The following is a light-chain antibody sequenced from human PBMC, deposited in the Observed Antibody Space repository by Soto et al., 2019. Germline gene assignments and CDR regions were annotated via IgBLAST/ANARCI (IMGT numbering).Light chain of an antibody. CDR3: QQYKA. V-gene: IGKV1-5*01. Sequence: DIQMTESTSTLSASVGDNVTITCRASQSLSSYLAWYQQKPGRAPKLLIFDASSLERGVPSRFSGSGSGTEFRLTISSLQPDDFATYYCQQYKAFGQGTKVDIK. CDR2: DAS. CDR1: QSLSSY. J-gene: IGKJ1*01.